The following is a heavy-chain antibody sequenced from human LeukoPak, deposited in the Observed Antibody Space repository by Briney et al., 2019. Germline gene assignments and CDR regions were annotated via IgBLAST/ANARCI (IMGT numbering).Heavy chain of an antibody. Sequence: ASVKVSCKASGYTFTGYYMYWVRQAPGQGLEWMGWINPNSGGTNYAQKFQGRVTMTRDTSISTTYMELSRLRSDDTAVYYCASASLPALRFLEWLPFNWGQGTLVTVSS. CDR3: ASASLPALRFLEWLPFN. D-gene: IGHD3-3*01. V-gene: IGHV1-2*02. J-gene: IGHJ4*02. CDR1: GYTFTGYY. CDR2: INPNSGGT.